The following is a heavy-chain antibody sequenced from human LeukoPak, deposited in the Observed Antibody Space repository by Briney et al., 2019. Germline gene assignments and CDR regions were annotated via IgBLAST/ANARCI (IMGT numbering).Heavy chain of an antibody. CDR1: NDSISSGDYY. J-gene: IGHJ4*02. Sequence: PSETLSLTCTVSNDSISSGDYYWNWIRQPPGKGLEWIGYIFRRGGTSYNPSLKSRILFSVDTSQNQFSLKLSSVTAADTAVYYCARDFSRLVTMVRGVIGSFDYWGQGTLVTVSS. V-gene: IGHV4-30-4*01. CDR3: ARDFSRLVTMVRGVIGSFDY. CDR2: IFRRGGT. D-gene: IGHD3-10*01.